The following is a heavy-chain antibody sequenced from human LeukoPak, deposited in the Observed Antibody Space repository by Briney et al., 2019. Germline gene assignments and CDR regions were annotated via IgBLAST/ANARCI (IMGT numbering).Heavy chain of an antibody. CDR1: GFTFSSYW. D-gene: IGHD3-16*01. CDR3: ARGGGLDV. CDR2: INHNGNVN. V-gene: IGHV3-7*03. J-gene: IGHJ6*02. Sequence: GGSLRLSCAASGFTFSSYWMNWDRQAPGKGLEWVASINHNGNVNYYVDSVKGRFTISRDNAKNSLYLQMSNLRAEDTAVYFCARGGGLDVWGQGATVTVSS.